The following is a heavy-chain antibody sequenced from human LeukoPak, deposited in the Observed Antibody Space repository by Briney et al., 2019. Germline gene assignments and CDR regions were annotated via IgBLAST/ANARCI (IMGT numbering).Heavy chain of an antibody. CDR1: GFTFSNAW. J-gene: IGHJ4*02. CDR3: TTYTGIAVAGLRDY. V-gene: IGHV3-15*01. CDR2: IKSKTDGGTT. Sequence: GGSLRLSCAASGFTFSNAWMSWVRQAPGKGLEWVGRIKSKTDGGTTDYAAPVKGRFTISRDDSKNTLYLQMNSLKTEDTAVYYCTTYTGIAVAGLRDYWGQGTLVTVSS. D-gene: IGHD6-19*01.